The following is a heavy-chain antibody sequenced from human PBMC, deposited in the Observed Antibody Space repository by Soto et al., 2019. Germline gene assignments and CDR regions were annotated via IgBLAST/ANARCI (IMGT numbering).Heavy chain of an antibody. J-gene: IGHJ4*02. D-gene: IGHD3-22*01. CDR1: GGTFSSYA. CDR3: AKSRANYYDSRGYYYSTFDY. V-gene: IGHV1-69*12. Sequence: QVQLVQYGAEVKKPGSSVKVSCKTSGGTFSSYAISWVRQAPGQGLEWMGGIIPMFGTANYAQKFQGRVTITADESTSTAYMELSSLRSADTAVYYCAKSRANYYDSRGYYYSTFDYWGQGTLVTVSS. CDR2: IIPMFGTA.